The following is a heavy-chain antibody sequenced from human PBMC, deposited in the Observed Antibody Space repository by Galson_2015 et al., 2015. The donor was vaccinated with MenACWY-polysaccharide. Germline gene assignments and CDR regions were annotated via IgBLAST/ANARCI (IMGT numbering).Heavy chain of an antibody. Sequence: PALVRPSPTLTLTCTFSGFSLGTPGGGVGWIRQSPGKALEWLPVVYRDDGKRYSPSLKTRLTITKDTSRSQVVLTMTNMDHVDTGTYYCAHSRYSTNGVYYRGIADYWGQGTLVTVSS. CDR2: VYRDDGK. D-gene: IGHD2-8*01. J-gene: IGHJ4*02. CDR1: GFSLGTPGGG. CDR3: AHSRYSTNGVYYRGIADY. V-gene: IGHV2-5*02.